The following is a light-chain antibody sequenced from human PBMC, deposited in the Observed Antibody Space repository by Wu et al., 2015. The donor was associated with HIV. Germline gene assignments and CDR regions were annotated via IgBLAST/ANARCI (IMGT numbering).Light chain of an antibody. V-gene: IGKV1-39*01. Sequence: DIQMTQSPSSLSGAVGDTVTIACRASQTVSTYLNWYRQRLGEAPNLLIYSASRLANGVPSRFSGSGSGTEFTLTITSLQPEDFATYYCQQSYSVPGLRFGRGDQAG. CDR1: QTVSTY. J-gene: IGKJ2*03. CDR3: QQSYSVPGLR. CDR2: SAS.